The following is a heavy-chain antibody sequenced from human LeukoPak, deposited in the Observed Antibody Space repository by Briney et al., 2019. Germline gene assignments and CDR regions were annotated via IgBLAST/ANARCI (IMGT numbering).Heavy chain of an antibody. V-gene: IGHV3-48*01. D-gene: IGHD3-10*01. CDR3: AREDNMIRGIIDY. J-gene: IGHJ4*02. CDR1: GFTFSSYS. Sequence: RTGGSLRLSCAASGFTFSSYSMNWVRQAPGKGLEWVSYISSSSSTIYYADSVKGRFTISRDNAKNSLYLQMNSLRAEDTAVYYCAREDNMIRGIIDYWGQGTLVTVSS. CDR2: ISSSSSTI.